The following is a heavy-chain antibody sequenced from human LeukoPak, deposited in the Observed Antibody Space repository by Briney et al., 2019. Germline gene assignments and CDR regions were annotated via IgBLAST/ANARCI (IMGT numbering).Heavy chain of an antibody. CDR3: ARDRDWGSYFDS. CDR1: GFTFSDYY. CDR2: IISSGDTK. J-gene: IGHJ4*02. D-gene: IGHD7-27*01. V-gene: IGHV3-11*01. Sequence: GGSLRLSCTASGFTFSDYYMSGIRQAPGKGLEWISFIISSGDTKYYADSVKGRFTISRDNAKNSVYLQMNGLRAEDTAIYYCARDRDWGSYFDSWGQGTLVTVSS.